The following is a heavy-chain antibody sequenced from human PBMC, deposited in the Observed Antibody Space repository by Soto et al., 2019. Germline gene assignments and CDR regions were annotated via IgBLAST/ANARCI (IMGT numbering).Heavy chain of an antibody. CDR1: GGSFSGYY. Sequence: SETLSLTCAVYGGSFSGYYWSWIRQPPGKGLEWIGEINHSGSTNYNPSLKSRVTISVDTSKNQFSLKLSSVTAADTAVYYCARGVPYYGSGSYYDYWRQGTLVTVSS. CDR3: ARGVPYYGSGSYYDY. V-gene: IGHV4-34*01. J-gene: IGHJ4*02. CDR2: INHSGST. D-gene: IGHD3-10*01.